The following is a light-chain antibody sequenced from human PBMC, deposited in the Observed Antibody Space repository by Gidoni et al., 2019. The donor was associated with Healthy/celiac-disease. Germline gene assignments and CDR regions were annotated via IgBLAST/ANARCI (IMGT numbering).Light chain of an antibody. J-gene: IGKJ5*01. CDR2: VAS. CDR1: QSVSSY. V-gene: IGKV3-11*01. Sequence: EIVLTQSPATLSLSPGERATLSCRASQSVSSYLAWYQQKPGQAPRLLIYVASNRATGTPARFSGSGSGTDFTLTISSLEPEDFAVYYCQQRSNWITFGQGTRLEIK. CDR3: QQRSNWIT.